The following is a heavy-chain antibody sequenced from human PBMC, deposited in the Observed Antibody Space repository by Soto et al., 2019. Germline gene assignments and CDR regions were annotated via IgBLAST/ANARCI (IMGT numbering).Heavy chain of an antibody. CDR2: ISYDGSDK. J-gene: IGHJ4*02. D-gene: IGHD3-16*01. V-gene: IGHV3-30*18. CDR3: AKDLQGDDYYFDY. CDR1: GFIFSSYG. Sequence: GGSLRLSCAASGFIFSSYGMHGVRQAPGKGLEWVAVISYDGSDKYYADSVKGRFTISRDNSKNMLYLQMNSLRAEDTAVYYCAKDLQGDDYYFDYWGQGTLATVSS.